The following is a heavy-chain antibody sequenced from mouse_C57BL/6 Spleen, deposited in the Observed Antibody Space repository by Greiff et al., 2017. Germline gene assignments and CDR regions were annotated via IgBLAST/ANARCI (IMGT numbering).Heavy chain of an antibody. CDR3: ARGNYDYAMEY. Sequence: EVQGVESGGGLVKPGGSLKLSCAASGFTFSSYAMSWVRQTPEKRLEWVATISDGGSYTYYPDNVKGRFTISRDNAKNNLYLQMSHLKSEDTAMYYCARGNYDYAMEYWGQGTSVTVAS. CDR2: ISDGGSYT. CDR1: GFTFSSYA. D-gene: IGHD2-1*01. J-gene: IGHJ4*01. V-gene: IGHV5-4*01.